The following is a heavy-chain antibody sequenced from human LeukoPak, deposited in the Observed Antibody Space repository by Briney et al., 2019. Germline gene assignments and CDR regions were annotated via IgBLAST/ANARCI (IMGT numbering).Heavy chain of an antibody. CDR3: AKGAGNFDWSYHDY. V-gene: IGHV3-23*01. J-gene: IGHJ4*02. CDR2: ITSTGDST. Sequence: GGSLRLSCAASGFTFSNYAMRWVRQAPGKGLEWVSTITSTGDSTYYADSVKGRFTISRDNSKNTLYLQLNSLRAEDTAVYYCAKGAGNFDWSYHDYWGQGTLVTVSS. D-gene: IGHD3-9*01. CDR1: GFTFSNYA.